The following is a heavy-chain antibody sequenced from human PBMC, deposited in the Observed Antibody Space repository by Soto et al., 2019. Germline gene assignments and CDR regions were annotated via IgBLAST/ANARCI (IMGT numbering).Heavy chain of an antibody. CDR2: ISANNDHT. V-gene: IGHV1-18*01. Sequence: QVQLVQSGAEVKKPGASVKVSCKASGYTLNTYGITWVRQALGQALEWMGWISANNDHTNYPQKLQGRVTMTTDTSTSTAYMELRSLTSDDPAVYYCARGTYFDSWGQGTLVTVSS. J-gene: IGHJ4*02. CDR3: ARGTYFDS. CDR1: GYTLNTYG.